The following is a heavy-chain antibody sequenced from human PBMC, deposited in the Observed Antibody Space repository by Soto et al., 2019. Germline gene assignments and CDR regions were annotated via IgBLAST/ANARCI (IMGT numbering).Heavy chain of an antibody. Sequence: ASVKVSCKAYGYTFTGYYMHWVRQAPGQGLEWMGRINPNSGGTNYAQKFQGWVTMTRDTSISTAYMELSRLRSDNTAVYYCATRPHKSSPSWFDPWGQGTLVTVSS. J-gene: IGHJ5*02. CDR2: INPNSGGT. CDR3: ATRPHKSSPSWFDP. V-gene: IGHV1-2*04. CDR1: GYTFTGYY. D-gene: IGHD6-6*01.